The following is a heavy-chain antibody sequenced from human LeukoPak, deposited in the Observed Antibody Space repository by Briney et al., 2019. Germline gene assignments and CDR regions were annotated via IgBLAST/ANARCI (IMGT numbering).Heavy chain of an antibody. D-gene: IGHD4-23*01. V-gene: IGHV4-30-4*07. CDR1: GGSISSGGYS. CDR3: ARDGDLGGAFDI. CDR2: IYYSGST. J-gene: IGHJ3*02. Sequence: SETLSLTCTVSGGSISSGGYSWSWIRQPPGNGLAWMGYIYYSGSTYYNPSLKSRVTISVDTSKNQFSLKLSSVTAADTAVYYCARDGDLGGAFDIWGRGTMVTVSS.